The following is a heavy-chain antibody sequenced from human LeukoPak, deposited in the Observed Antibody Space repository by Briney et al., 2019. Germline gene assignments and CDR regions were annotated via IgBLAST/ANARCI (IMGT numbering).Heavy chain of an antibody. CDR1: GFTFSSYW. V-gene: IGHV3-21*01. D-gene: IGHD6-13*01. Sequence: GGSLRLSCAASGFTFSSYWMHWVRQAPGKGLEWVSFISSSITHKFYADSVKGRFTISRDNANNSLYLQMNSLRAEDTAVYYCARDETAAAPFGYYYYYMDVWGKGTTVSVSS. CDR2: ISSSITHK. J-gene: IGHJ6*03. CDR3: ARDETAAAPFGYYYYYMDV.